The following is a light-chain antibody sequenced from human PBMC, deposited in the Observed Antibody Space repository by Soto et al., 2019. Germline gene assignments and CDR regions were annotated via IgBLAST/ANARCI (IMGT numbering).Light chain of an antibody. J-gene: IGKJ2*01. CDR1: QIVYNSQ. Sequence: EIVLTQSPGTLSLSPGERATLSCRTSQIVYNSQLAWYQQMSGHSPRLLIHGASSRAAAIPDRFSGSGSGTDFIRTVSRLEPEDFAVYYCQVHLPSPPGYTFGQGTKLAIK. CDR3: QVHLPSPPGYT. V-gene: IGKV3-20*01. CDR2: GAS.